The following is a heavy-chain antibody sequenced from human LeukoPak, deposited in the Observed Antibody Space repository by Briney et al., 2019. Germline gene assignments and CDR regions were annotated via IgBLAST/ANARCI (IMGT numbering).Heavy chain of an antibody. V-gene: IGHV4-34*01. Sequence: SETLSLTCAVYGGSFSGYYWSWIRQPPGKGLEWIGEINHSGSTNYNPSLKSRVTISVDTSKNQFSLKLSSVTAPDTAVYYCARGTLGPRKFDYWGQGTLVTVSS. CDR2: INHSGST. CDR1: GGSFSGYY. CDR3: ARGTLGPRKFDY. J-gene: IGHJ4*02. D-gene: IGHD1-14*01.